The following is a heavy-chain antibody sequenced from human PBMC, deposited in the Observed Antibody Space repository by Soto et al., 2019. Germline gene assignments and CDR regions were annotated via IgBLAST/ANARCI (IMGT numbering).Heavy chain of an antibody. J-gene: IGHJ4*02. CDR3: ATYSSLDY. Sequence: WGSLVVACASSVFTVNNNYMSWVRQAPGKGLEWVALIYSGGSTYYADSVKGRFTISRDNSKNTLYLQMNSLRAEDTAVYYCATYSSLDYWGQGTMVTVSS. CDR1: VFTVNNNY. D-gene: IGHD3-22*01. CDR2: IYSGGST. V-gene: IGHV3-53*01.